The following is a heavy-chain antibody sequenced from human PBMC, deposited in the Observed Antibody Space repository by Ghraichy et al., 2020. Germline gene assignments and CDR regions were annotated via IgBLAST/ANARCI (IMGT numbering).Heavy chain of an antibody. J-gene: IGHJ6*02. V-gene: IGHV4-34*01. D-gene: IGHD6-13*01. Sequence: SETLSLTCAVYGGSFSGYYWSWIRQPPGKGLEWIGEINHSGSTNYNPSLKSRVTISVDTSKNQFSLKLSSVTAADTAVYYCARGSRIAAAGTSGRDGYYYYGMDVWGQGTTVTVSS. CDR2: INHSGST. CDR1: GGSFSGYY. CDR3: ARGSRIAAAGTSGRDGYYYYGMDV.